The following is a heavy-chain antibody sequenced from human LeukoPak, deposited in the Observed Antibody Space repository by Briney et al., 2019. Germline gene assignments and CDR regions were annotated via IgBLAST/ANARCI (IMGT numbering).Heavy chain of an antibody. D-gene: IGHD6-19*01. Sequence: SETLSLTCTVSGGSISGYYWSWIRQPAGKGLEWIGRIYSSGGTNYNPSLKSRVTISVDTSKNQFSLKLSSVTAADTAVYYCARVAVAGMYYFDYWGQGTLVTVSS. CDR3: ARVAVAGMYYFDY. CDR1: GGSISGYY. J-gene: IGHJ4*02. V-gene: IGHV4-4*07. CDR2: IYSSGGT.